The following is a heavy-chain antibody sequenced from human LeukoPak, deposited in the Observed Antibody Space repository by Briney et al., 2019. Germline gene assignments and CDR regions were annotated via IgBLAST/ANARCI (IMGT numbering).Heavy chain of an antibody. CDR3: ARRVVVPAARYNWFDP. J-gene: IGHJ5*02. CDR2: INHSGST. Sequence: SETLSLTCAVYGGSFSGYYWSWIRQPPGKGLEWIGEINHSGSTNYNPSLKSRVTISVDTSKNQFSLKLSSVTAADTAVHYCARRVVVPAARYNWFDPWGQGTLVTVSS. V-gene: IGHV4-34*01. CDR1: GGSFSGYY. D-gene: IGHD2-2*01.